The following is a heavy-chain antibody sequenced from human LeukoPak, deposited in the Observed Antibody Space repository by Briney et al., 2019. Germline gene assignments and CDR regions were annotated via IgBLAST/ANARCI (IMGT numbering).Heavy chain of an antibody. CDR1: GYTFTSYG. D-gene: IGHD6-25*01. CDR2: ISADNGNT. CDR3: ARFSGYSTGGSLFPTDC. V-gene: IGHV1-18*01. Sequence: ASVKVSCKASGYTFTSYGINWVRQAPGEGLEWMGWISADNGNTNYAQKFQGRVTMTTDTSTSTAYMELRSLRSDDTAVYYCARFSGYSTGGSLFPTDCGGKGPLVTV. J-gene: IGHJ4*02.